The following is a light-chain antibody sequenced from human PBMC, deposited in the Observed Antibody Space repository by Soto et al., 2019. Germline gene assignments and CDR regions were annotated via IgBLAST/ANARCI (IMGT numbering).Light chain of an antibody. V-gene: IGLV3-1*01. CDR2: QDN. J-gene: IGLJ2*01. CDR1: KLGNKY. CDR3: QAWDSRSYVV. Sequence: SYELTQPPSVSVSPGQTAIITCSGDKLGNKYACCYQQKPGQSPVLVIYQDNKRPSGIPERFSGSNSGNTATLTISGTQAMDEADYYCQAWDSRSYVVFGGGTKLTVL.